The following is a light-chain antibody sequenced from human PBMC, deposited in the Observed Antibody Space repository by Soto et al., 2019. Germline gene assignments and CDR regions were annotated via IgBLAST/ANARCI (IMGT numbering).Light chain of an antibody. V-gene: IGLV2-14*01. Sequence: QSALTQPASVSGSPGQSITISCTGTSGDVGGYYYVSWYQQLPGKAPKLMISEVSNRPSGVSDRFSGSKSGNTASLTISGLQAEDEADYYCSSYTSISTVVFGGGTKVTVL. CDR2: EVS. J-gene: IGLJ2*01. CDR1: SGDVGGYYY. CDR3: SSYTSISTVV.